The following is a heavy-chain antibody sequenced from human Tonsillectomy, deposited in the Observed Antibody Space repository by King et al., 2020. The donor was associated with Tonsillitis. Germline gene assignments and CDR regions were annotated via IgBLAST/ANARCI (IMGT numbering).Heavy chain of an antibody. CDR2: IRYDGSNK. J-gene: IGHJ2*01. D-gene: IGHD5-18*01. CDR1: GFTFISYG. V-gene: IGHV3-30*02. Sequence: VQLVESGGGVVQPGGSLSLSCAASGFTFISYGMHWVRQAPGKGLEWVAFIRYDGSNKYYADSVKGRFTISRDNSKNTLYLQMNSLRAEDTAVYYCAKVLHGLDTAMANWYFDLWGRGTLVTVSS. CDR3: AKVLHGLDTAMANWYFDL.